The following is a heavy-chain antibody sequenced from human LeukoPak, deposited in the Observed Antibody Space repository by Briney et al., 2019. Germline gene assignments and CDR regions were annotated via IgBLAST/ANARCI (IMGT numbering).Heavy chain of an antibody. CDR1: GFNFSSYG. J-gene: IGHJ4*02. CDR3: AKQYGTVVVSTFGD. Sequence: PGGSLRLSCAASGFNFSSYGLHWVRQAPGKGLEWVAFIQFDESSKNYADSVKGRFTISRDISKNTVYLQVNILRAEDTAVYYCAKQYGTVVVSTFGDWGQGTLVTVSS. V-gene: IGHV3-30*02. CDR2: IQFDESSK. D-gene: IGHD3-22*01.